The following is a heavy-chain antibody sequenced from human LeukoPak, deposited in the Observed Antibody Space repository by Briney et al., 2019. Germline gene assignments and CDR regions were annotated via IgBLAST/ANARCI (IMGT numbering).Heavy chain of an antibody. D-gene: IGHD3-9*01. CDR1: DESFSGYY. V-gene: IGHV4-34*01. J-gene: IGHJ4*02. CDR3: ARTDYDILTGYPYYFDY. Sequence: SETLSLTCAVYDESFSGYYCSWIRQPPRKGLEWIGEIDHSGSANYNPSLKSRVTISVDTSKNQFSLKLSSVTAADTAVYYCARTDYDILTGYPYYFDYWGQGTLVTVSS. CDR2: IDHSGSA.